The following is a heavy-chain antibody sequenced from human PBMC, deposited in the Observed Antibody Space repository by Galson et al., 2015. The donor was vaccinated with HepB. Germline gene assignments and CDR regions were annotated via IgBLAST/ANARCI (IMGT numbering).Heavy chain of an antibody. V-gene: IGHV4-59*01. CDR2: IYYSGST. J-gene: IGHJ3*02. Sequence: ETLSLTCTVSGGSISSYYWSWIRQPPGKGLEWIGYIYYSGSTNYNPSLKSRVTISVDTSKNQFSLKLSSVTAADTAVYYCARGGPVPGAFDIWGQGTMVTVSS. CDR1: GGSISSYY. CDR3: ARGGPVPGAFDI.